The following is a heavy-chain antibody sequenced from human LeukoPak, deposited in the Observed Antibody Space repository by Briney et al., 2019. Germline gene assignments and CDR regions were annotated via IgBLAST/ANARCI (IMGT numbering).Heavy chain of an antibody. CDR3: AREVAGYYFDY. V-gene: IGHV1-18*01. CDR2: ISAYNGNT. CDR1: GYTFTSYG. D-gene: IGHD6-13*01. Sequence: ASVKVSCKASGYTFTSYGISWVRQAPGQGLEWMGWISAYNGNTNYAQKLQGRVTMTTDTSTSTAYMELSSLRSEDTAVYYCAREVAGYYFDYWGQGTLVTVSS. J-gene: IGHJ4*02.